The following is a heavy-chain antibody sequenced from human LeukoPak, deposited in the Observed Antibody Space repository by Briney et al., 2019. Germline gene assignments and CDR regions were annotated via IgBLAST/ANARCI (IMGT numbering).Heavy chain of an antibody. V-gene: IGHV4-59*02. J-gene: IGHJ4*02. Sequence: SETLSLTCTVSGGSVSSYYWSWIRQTPEKGLEWIGYMSYSGRTDYGPSLKSRVTVSVDTSKNQFSLKMSYVTAADTGVYYCARGYCRDDICQVFPYWGQGTLVTVSS. D-gene: IGHD2-21*02. CDR1: GGSVSSYY. CDR3: ARGYCRDDICQVFPY. CDR2: MSYSGRT.